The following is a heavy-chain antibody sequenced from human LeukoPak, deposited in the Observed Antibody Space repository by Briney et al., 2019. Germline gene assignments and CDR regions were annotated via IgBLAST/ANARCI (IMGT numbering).Heavy chain of an antibody. CDR2: ISSSGSTK. V-gene: IGHV3-48*03. Sequence: GGSLRLSCAASGFTFSTYEMKWVRQAPGQGLEWISYISSSGSTKYYADSVKGRFTTSRDNAKNSLYLQMNSLRAEDTAVYYCARLPSYYYDSSGYYHDAFDIWGQETMVTVSS. D-gene: IGHD3-22*01. CDR3: ARLPSYYYDSSGYYHDAFDI. CDR1: GFTFSTYE. J-gene: IGHJ3*02.